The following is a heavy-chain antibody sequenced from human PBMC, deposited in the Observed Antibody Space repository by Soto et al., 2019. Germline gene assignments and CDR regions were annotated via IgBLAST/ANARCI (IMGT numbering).Heavy chain of an antibody. J-gene: IGHJ6*03. CDR2: ISAYNGNT. CDR1: GYTFTSYG. CDR3: ARDKSPHTYYYYYMDV. Sequence: ASVKVSCKASGYTFTSYGISWVRQAPGQGLEWMGWISAYNGNTNYAQKLQGRVTMTTDTSTSTAYMELRSLRSDDTAVYYCARDKSPHTYYYYYMDVWGKGTTVTVSS. V-gene: IGHV1-18*01.